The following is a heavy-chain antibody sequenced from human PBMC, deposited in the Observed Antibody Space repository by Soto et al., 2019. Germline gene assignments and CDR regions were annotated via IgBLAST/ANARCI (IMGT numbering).Heavy chain of an antibody. D-gene: IGHD1-1*01. CDR3: AKEMRRTTGTIKKWDYYYYYGMDV. CDR1: GFTFSSYG. CDR2: ISYDGSNK. J-gene: IGHJ6*02. Sequence: GGSLRLSCAASGFTFSSYGMHWVRQAPGKGLEWVAVISYDGSNKYYADSVKGRFTISRDNSKNTLYLQMNSLRAEDTAVYYCAKEMRRTTGTIKKWDYYYYYGMDVWGQGTTVTVSS. V-gene: IGHV3-30*18.